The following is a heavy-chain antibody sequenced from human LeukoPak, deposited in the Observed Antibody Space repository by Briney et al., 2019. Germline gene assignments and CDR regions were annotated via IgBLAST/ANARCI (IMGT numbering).Heavy chain of an antibody. CDR1: GYTFTSYA. V-gene: IGHV7-4-1*02. CDR2: ISTNTGNP. J-gene: IGHJ4*02. CDR3: TRDYGDYVLAY. Sequence: ASVKVSCKASGYTFTSYAMNWVRQAPGQGLEWMGWISTNTGNPTYAQGFTGRFVFSLDTSVSAAYLQINSLKAEHTAVYYCTRDYGDYVLAYWGQGTLVTVSS. D-gene: IGHD4-17*01.